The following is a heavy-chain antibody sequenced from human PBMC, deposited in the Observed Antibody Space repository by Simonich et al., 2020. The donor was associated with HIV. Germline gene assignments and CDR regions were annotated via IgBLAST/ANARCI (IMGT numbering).Heavy chain of an antibody. J-gene: IGHJ4*02. CDR1: GYTFTSYY. CDR3: ARGGLIAAAGTYARIDY. D-gene: IGHD6-13*01. CDR2: INPNSGGT. V-gene: IGHV1-2*02. Sequence: QVQLVQSGAEVKKPGASVKVSCKASGYTFTSYYMHWVRQAPGQGLEWMGWINPNSGGTNYAQKFQGRVTMTRDTSISTAYMELSMLRSDDTAVYYCARGGLIAAAGTYARIDYWGQGTLVTVSS.